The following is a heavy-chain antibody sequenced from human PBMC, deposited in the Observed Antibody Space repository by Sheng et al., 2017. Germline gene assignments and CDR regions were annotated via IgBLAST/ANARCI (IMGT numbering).Heavy chain of an antibody. CDR3: VRTPQQLANYEFDY. CDR1: GFTFSNYA. J-gene: IGHJ4*02. Sequence: ESVGGVVQPGRSLRLSCVASGFTFSNYAMHWVRQAPGKGLEWVAVISYDGSNQYYTDSVKGRFTISRDDSKNTLHLQMNSLRLEDTAVYYCVRTPQQLANYEFDYWGQGTLVTVSS. CDR2: ISYDGSNQ. V-gene: IGHV3-30*04. D-gene: IGHD6-13*01.